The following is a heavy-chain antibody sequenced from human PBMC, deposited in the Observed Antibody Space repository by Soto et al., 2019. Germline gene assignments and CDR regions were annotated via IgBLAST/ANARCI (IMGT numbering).Heavy chain of an antibody. CDR2: INWNSGSI. CDR1: GFTFDDFA. CDR3: SRAPFTVNLGWYFDL. D-gene: IGHD4-4*01. Sequence: EAQLVESGGGLVQPGRSLRLSCAASGFTFDDFAMHWVRQVPGKGLEWVSGINWNSGSIDYADSVKGRFTISRDNAKNSLYLQMNSLRIEDTALYFCSRAPFTVNLGWYFDLWGRGTPVTVSS. V-gene: IGHV3-9*01. J-gene: IGHJ2*01.